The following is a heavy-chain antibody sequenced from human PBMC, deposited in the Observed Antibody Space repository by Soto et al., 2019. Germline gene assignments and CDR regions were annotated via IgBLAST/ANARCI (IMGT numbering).Heavy chain of an antibody. Sequence: ASVKVSCKASGGTFSSYYMHWVRQAPGQGLEWMGWINPNSGGTNYAQKFQGRVTMTRDTSISTAYMELSRLRSDDTAVYYCARSKPAYYYGMDVWGQGTTVTVSS. CDR2: INPNSGGT. J-gene: IGHJ6*02. CDR1: GGTFSSYY. V-gene: IGHV1-2*02. CDR3: ARSKPAYYYGMDV.